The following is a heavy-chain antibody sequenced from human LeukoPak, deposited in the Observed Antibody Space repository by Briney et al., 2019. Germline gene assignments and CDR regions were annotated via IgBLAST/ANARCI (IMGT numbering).Heavy chain of an antibody. CDR1: GGSISSYY. Sequence: PSETLSLTCTVSGGSISSYYWSWIRQPPGKGLEWIGYIYYSGSTNYNPSLKRRVTISVDTSKNQFSLKLSSVTAADTAVYYCARADYGSLDYWGQGTLVIVSS. D-gene: IGHD3-16*01. CDR2: IYYSGST. V-gene: IGHV4-59*01. CDR3: ARADYGSLDY. J-gene: IGHJ4*02.